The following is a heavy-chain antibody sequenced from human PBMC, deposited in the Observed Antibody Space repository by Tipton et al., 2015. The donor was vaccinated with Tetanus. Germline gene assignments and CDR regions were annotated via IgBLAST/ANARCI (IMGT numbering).Heavy chain of an antibody. CDR3: VRGGMMYADY. D-gene: IGHD2-8*01. CDR1: GFPSTISFSRYA. CDR2: ISGSGGTT. Sequence: SLRLSCSASGFPSTISFSRYAMTWVRQAPGKGLEWVSLISGSGGTTYFADSVQGRFNISRDNSKNTLYLHMNSLRAEDTAVYYCVRGGMMYADYWGQGTLVTVSS. V-gene: IGHV3-23*01. J-gene: IGHJ4*02.